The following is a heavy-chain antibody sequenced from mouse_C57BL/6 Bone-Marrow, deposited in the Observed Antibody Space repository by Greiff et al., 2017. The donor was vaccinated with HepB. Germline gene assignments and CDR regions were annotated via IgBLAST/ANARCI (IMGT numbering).Heavy chain of an antibody. D-gene: IGHD1-1*01. J-gene: IGHJ2*01. CDR2: IDPENGDT. CDR1: GFNIKDDY. V-gene: IGHV14-4*01. Sequence: EVQLQQSGAELVRPGASVKLSCTASGFNIKDDYMHWVKQRPEQGLEWIGWIDPENGDTEYASKFQGKATITADTSSNTAYLQLSSLTSEDTAVYYGTTRGYYYGSSYGYWGQGTTLTVSS. CDR3: TTRGYYYGSSYGY.